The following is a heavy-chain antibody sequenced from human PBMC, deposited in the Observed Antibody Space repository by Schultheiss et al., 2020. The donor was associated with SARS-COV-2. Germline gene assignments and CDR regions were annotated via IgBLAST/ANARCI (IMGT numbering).Heavy chain of an antibody. V-gene: IGHV4-34*01. J-gene: IGHJ6*02. Sequence: SETLSLTCAVYGGSFSGYSWSWIRQPPGKGLEWIGEINHSGSTNYNPSLKSRVTISVDTSKNQFSLKLSSVTAADTAVYYCATLPTASYYYYGMDVWGQGTTVTVSS. CDR2: INHSGST. CDR1: GGSFSGYS. CDR3: ATLPTASYYYYGMDV.